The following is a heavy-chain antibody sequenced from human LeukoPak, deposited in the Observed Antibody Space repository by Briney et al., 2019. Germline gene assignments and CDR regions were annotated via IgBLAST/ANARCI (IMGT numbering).Heavy chain of an antibody. V-gene: IGHV3-7*01. CDR2: IKQDGSEK. CDR1: GFTFSSYW. J-gene: IGHJ4*02. CDR3: ARLYCSTISCLCFDY. Sequence: GGSLRLSCAASGFTFSSYWMSWVRQAPGKGLEWVANIKQDGSEKYSVDSVKGRFTISRDNAKNSLYLQMNSLRGEDTAGYYCARLYCSTISCLCFDYWGQGTLVTVSS. D-gene: IGHD2-2*01.